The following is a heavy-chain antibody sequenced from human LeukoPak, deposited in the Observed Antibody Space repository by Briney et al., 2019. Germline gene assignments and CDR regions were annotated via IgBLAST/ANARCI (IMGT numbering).Heavy chain of an antibody. CDR3: AIVPGGFGEFFYDF. CDR2: INPNSGGT. Sequence: ASVKVSCKASGYTFTGYYMHWVRQAPGQGLEWMGWINPNSGGTNYAQKFQGRVTMTRDTSISTAYMELSRLRSDDTAVYYCAIVPGGFGEFFYDFWGQGTLVTVSS. D-gene: IGHD3-10*01. J-gene: IGHJ4*02. V-gene: IGHV1-2*02. CDR1: GYTFTGYY.